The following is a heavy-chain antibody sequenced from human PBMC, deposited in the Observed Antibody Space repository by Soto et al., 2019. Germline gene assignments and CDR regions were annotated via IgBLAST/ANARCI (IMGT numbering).Heavy chain of an antibody. CDR3: ARSIAAAGHYYYYGMDV. CDR2: IYYSGST. V-gene: IGHV4-59*07. J-gene: IGHJ6*02. CDR1: GCVISSYL. Sequence: PDPLSRTCSFSGCVISSYLRSWIRQPPGKGLEWIGYIYYSGSTNYNPSLESRVTISVDTSKNQFSLKLSSVTAAHTAVYYCARSIAAAGHYYYYGMDVWGQGTTVT. D-gene: IGHD6-13*01.